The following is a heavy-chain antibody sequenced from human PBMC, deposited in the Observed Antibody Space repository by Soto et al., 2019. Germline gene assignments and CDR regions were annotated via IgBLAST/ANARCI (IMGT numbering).Heavy chain of an antibody. V-gene: IGHV3-33*01. CDR1: GFTFSSYG. J-gene: IGHJ6*02. Sequence: QVQLVESGGGVVQPGRSLRLSCAASGFTFSSYGMHWVRQAPGKGLEWVAVIWYDGSNKYYADSVKGRFTISRDNSKNTLYLQMNSLRAEDTAVSYCARLWLRYYYGMDVWGQGTTVTVSS. D-gene: IGHD5-18*01. CDR3: ARLWLRYYYGMDV. CDR2: IWYDGSNK.